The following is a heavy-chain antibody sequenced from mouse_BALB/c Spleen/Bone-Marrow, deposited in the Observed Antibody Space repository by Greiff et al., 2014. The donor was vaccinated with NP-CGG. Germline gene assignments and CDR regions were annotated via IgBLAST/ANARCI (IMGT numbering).Heavy chain of an antibody. Sequence: QVQLQQSGAELVKPGASVKTSCKASGYTFTTYNMHWVKQTPGQGLEWIGAIYPGNGDTSYNQKFKGKATLTADKSSSTAYMQLSSLTSEDSAVYYCARSYGNPYYFDYWGQGTTLTVSS. CDR2: IYPGNGDT. J-gene: IGHJ2*01. CDR1: GYTFTTYN. V-gene: IGHV1-12*01. D-gene: IGHD2-1*01. CDR3: ARSYGNPYYFDY.